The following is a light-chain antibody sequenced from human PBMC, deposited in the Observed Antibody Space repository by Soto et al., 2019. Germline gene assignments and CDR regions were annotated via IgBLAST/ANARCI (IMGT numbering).Light chain of an antibody. Sequence: EIVLTQSPGTLSLSPGERATLSCRASQSVSSSYLAWYQQKPGQAPRLLIYGASSRATGIPDRFSGSGSGTDFTITISRLEPEDFAVYYCQQYVNSPRTFGQGTKVEIK. V-gene: IGKV3-20*01. J-gene: IGKJ1*01. CDR3: QQYVNSPRT. CDR2: GAS. CDR1: QSVSSSY.